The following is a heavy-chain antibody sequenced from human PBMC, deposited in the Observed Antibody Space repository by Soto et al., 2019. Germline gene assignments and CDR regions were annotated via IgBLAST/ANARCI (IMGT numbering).Heavy chain of an antibody. V-gene: IGHV3-48*01. D-gene: IGHD5-18*01. J-gene: IGHJ4*02. CDR2: ISSSSSTI. Sequence: GGSLRLSCAASGFTFSSYSMNWVRQAPGKGLEWVSYISSSSSTIYYADSVKGRFTISRDNAKNSLYLQMNSLRAEDTAVYYCARDTALSRDYWGQGTLVTVSS. CDR3: ARDTALSRDY. CDR1: GFTFSSYS.